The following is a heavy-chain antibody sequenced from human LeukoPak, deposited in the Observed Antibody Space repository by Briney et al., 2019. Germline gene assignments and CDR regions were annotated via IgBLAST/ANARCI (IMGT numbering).Heavy chain of an antibody. J-gene: IGHJ4*02. D-gene: IGHD6-19*01. Sequence: GESLKISCKGSGYSFINYWIAWVRQMPGKGLEWMGIIYPGDSNIKYSPSFQGQVTISADKSISTAYLQWSSLKASDTAMYYCARRGSGLDYWGQGTLVTVPS. CDR2: IYPGDSNI. CDR3: ARRGSGLDY. CDR1: GYSFINYW. V-gene: IGHV5-51*01.